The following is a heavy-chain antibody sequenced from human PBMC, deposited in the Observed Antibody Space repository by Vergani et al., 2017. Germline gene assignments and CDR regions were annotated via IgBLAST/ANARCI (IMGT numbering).Heavy chain of an antibody. J-gene: IGHJ6*02. D-gene: IGHD6-13*01. Sequence: EVQLVESGGGLVQPGGSLRLSCSASGFTFSSYAMHWVRQAPGKGLEYVSAISSNGGSTYYADSVKGRFTISRDNSKNTLYLQMSSLRAEDTAVYYCVKNSIAAAPVRGMDVWGQGTTVTVSS. CDR3: VKNSIAAAPVRGMDV. CDR1: GFTFSSYA. V-gene: IGHV3-64D*06. CDR2: ISSNGGST.